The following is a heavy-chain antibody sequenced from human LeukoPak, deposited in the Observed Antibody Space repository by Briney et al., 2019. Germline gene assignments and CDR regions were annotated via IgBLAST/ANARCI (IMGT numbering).Heavy chain of an antibody. D-gene: IGHD3-3*01. CDR3: ARGDYDFWSGYYLGAGGFDY. J-gene: IGHJ4*02. CDR2: ISSSSSYI. CDR1: GFTLSSYS. V-gene: IGHV3-21*01. Sequence: GGSLRLSCAASGFTLSSYSMNWVRQAPGKGLEWVSSISSSSSYIYYADSVKGRFTISRDNAKNSLYLQMNSLRAEDTAVYYCARGDYDFWSGYYLGAGGFDYWGQGTLVTVSS.